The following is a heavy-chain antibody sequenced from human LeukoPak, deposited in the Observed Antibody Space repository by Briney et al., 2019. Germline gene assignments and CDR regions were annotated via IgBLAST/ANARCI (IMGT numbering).Heavy chain of an antibody. CDR2: INPNSGGT. V-gene: IGHV1-2*02. CDR3: ARVKGDTLLWFGESTDNYFDY. D-gene: IGHD3-10*01. J-gene: IGHJ4*02. Sequence: ASVKVSCKASGYTFTGYYMHWVRQAPGQGLEWMGWINPNSGGTNYAQKFQGRVNMTRDTSISTAYMELSRLRSDDTAVYYCARVKGDTLLWFGESTDNYFDYWGQGTLVTVSS. CDR1: GYTFTGYY.